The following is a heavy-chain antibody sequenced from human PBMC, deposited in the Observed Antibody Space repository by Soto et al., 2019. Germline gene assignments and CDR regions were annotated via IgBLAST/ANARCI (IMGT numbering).Heavy chain of an antibody. CDR2: IYYSGST. CDR1: GGSISSSSYY. J-gene: IGHJ4*02. D-gene: IGHD6-13*01. Sequence: SETLSLTCTVSGGSISSSSYYWGWIRQPPGKGLEWIGSIYYSGSTYYNPSLKSRVTISVDTSKNQFSLKLSSVTAADTAVYYCARLDMDGDSTTDYWGQGTLVTVSS. V-gene: IGHV4-39*01. CDR3: ARLDMDGDSTTDY.